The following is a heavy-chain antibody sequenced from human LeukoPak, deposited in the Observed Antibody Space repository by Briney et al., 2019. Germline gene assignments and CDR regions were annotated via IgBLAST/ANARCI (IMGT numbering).Heavy chain of an antibody. CDR3: TRGTVPGLATTYGTYFDS. CDR1: GITFSRSA. CDR2: ISYDGTNK. J-gene: IGHJ4*02. V-gene: IGHV3-30*04. Sequence: GGSLRLSCAASGITFSRSAMHWVRQAPGKGLEWVAIISYDGTNKYYLDSVKGRFTISRDNSKNTLYLQMDSLKAEDTAVYYCTRGTVPGLATTYGTYFDSWGQGTLVTVSS. D-gene: IGHD5-12*01.